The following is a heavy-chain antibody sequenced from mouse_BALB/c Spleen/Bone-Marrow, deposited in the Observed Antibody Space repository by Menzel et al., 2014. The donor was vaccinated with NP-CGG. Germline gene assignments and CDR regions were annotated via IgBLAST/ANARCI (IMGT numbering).Heavy chain of an antibody. J-gene: IGHJ3*01. V-gene: IGHV14-3*02. Sequence: GFNIKDTYMHWVKQRPEQGLEWIGRIDPANGNTKYDPKFQGKATITADTSSNTAYLQLSSLTSEDTAVYYCAMYYYGSSLFAYWGQGTLVTVSA. CDR3: AMYYYGSSLFAY. CDR2: IDPANGNT. D-gene: IGHD1-1*01. CDR1: GFNIKDTY.